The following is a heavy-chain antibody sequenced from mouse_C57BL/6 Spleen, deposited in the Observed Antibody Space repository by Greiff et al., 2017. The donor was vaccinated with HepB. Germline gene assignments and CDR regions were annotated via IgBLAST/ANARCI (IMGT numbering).Heavy chain of an antibody. V-gene: IGHV1S81*02. CDR3: ARIKKIVATYFDY. D-gene: IGHD1-1*01. J-gene: IGHJ2*01. CDR1: GYTFTSYW. CDR2: TNPTNGRT. Sequence: QVQLNQSGAELVKAGASVKMSCKASGYTFTSYWMHWVKQRLGQGLEWFAETNPTNGRTYYNEKFKSKATLTVDKSSSTAYMLLSGPTFEDSAVYYCARIKKIVATYFDYWGQGTTLTVSS.